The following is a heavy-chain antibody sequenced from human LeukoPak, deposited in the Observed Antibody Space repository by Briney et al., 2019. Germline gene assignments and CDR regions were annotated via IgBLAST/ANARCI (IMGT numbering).Heavy chain of an antibody. CDR2: ISSSSRTI. J-gene: IGHJ4*02. D-gene: IGHD6-19*01. CDR1: GFTFSSYS. Sequence: PGGSLRLSCAASGFTFSSYSMNWVRQAPGKGLEWLSYISSSSRTIYYADSVKGRFTISRDNANNSLYLQMNSLRAEDTAVYYCARMIANSGWFLDYWGQGTLVTVSS. V-gene: IGHV3-48*01. CDR3: ARMIANSGWFLDY.